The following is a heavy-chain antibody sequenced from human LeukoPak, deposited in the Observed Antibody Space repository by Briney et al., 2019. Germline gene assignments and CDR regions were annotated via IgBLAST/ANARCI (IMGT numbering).Heavy chain of an antibody. D-gene: IGHD3-9*01. Sequence: GGSLRLSCVGSGFSLEDYAMHWVRQVPGKGLEWVSSISWDSGSQAYTGSVKGRFTISRDNDKNSLYLQMNSLRLEDTAFYYCIKDMGFDLLKDAFHVWGQGTLVTVSS. CDR2: ISWDSGSQ. CDR3: IKDMGFDLLKDAFHV. J-gene: IGHJ3*01. CDR1: GFSLEDYA. V-gene: IGHV3-9*01.